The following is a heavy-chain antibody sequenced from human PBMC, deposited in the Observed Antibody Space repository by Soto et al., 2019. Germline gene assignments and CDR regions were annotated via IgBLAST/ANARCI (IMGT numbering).Heavy chain of an antibody. CDR3: ARRGAAREDPYYYYYGMDV. Sequence: SETLSLTCTVSGGSISSSSYYWGWIRQPPGKGLEWIGSIYYSGSTYYNPSLKSRVTISVDTSKNHCSLKLSSVTAADTAVYYCARRGAAREDPYYYYYGMDVWGQGTTVTVSS. CDR2: IYYSGST. D-gene: IGHD6-6*01. V-gene: IGHV4-39*01. J-gene: IGHJ6*02. CDR1: GGSISSSSYY.